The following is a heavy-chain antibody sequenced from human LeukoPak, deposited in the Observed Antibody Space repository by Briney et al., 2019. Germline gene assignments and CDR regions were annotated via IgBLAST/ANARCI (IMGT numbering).Heavy chain of an antibody. Sequence: PGGSLRLSCADSGFTFSSYGMNWVRQAPGKGLEWVSYISSSSSTIYYADSVKGRFTISRDNAKNSLYLQMNSLRAEDTAVYYCAKNRRDGAYYMYVWGKGTTVTVSS. CDR1: GFTFSSYG. J-gene: IGHJ6*03. CDR2: ISSSSSTI. CDR3: AKNRRDGAYYMYV. V-gene: IGHV3-48*01. D-gene: IGHD5-24*01.